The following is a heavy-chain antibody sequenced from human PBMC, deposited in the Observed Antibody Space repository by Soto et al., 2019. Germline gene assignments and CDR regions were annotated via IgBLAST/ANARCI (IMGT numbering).Heavy chain of an antibody. V-gene: IGHV2-5*02. D-gene: IGHD3-16*01. Sequence: QITLKESGPTLVKPTQTLTLTCTFSGFSLTTRGVGVGWIRQPPGKALECLALIYWDDDKRYSPSLQSRLSITQDTPKNQVVLTMTNVDPVDTATYYCARIPNYYQYDWFDPWGQGTLVSVSS. CDR2: IYWDDDK. CDR3: ARIPNYYQYDWFDP. CDR1: GFSLTTRGVG. J-gene: IGHJ5*02.